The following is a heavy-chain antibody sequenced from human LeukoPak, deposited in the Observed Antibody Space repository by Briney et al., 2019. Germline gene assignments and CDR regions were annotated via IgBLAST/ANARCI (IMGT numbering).Heavy chain of an antibody. CDR3: ARTVAGEYDY. Sequence: PGRSLRLSCAASGFTFSSYAMHWVRQAPGKGLEWVAVISYDGSNKYYADSVKGRFTISRDNSKNTLYLQMNSLRAEDTAVYYCARTVAGEYDYWGQGTLVTVSS. D-gene: IGHD6-19*01. CDR1: GFTFSSYA. V-gene: IGHV3-30*04. CDR2: ISYDGSNK. J-gene: IGHJ4*02.